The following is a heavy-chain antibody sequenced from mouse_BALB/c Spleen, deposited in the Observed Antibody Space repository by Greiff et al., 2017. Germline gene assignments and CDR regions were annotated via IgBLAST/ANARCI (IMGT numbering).Heavy chain of an antibody. CDR3: ARAELGWFAY. Sequence: DVMLVESGGGLVQPGGSRKLSCAASGFTFSSFGMHWVRQAPEKGLEWVAYISSGSSTIYYADTVKGRFTISRDNPKNTLFLQMTSLRSEDTAMYYCARAELGWFAYWGQGTLVTVSA. CDR1: GFTFSSFG. D-gene: IGHD4-1*01. V-gene: IGHV5-17*02. J-gene: IGHJ3*01. CDR2: ISSGSSTI.